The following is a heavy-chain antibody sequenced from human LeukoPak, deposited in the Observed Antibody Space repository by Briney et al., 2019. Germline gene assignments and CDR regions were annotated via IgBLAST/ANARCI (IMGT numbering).Heavy chain of an antibody. D-gene: IGHD6-13*01. CDR3: AKDMYSSSWYYFDY. CDR1: GFTFSSYG. J-gene: IGHJ4*02. Sequence: PGGSLRLSCAASGFTFSSYGMHWVRQAPGKGLEWVAVISYDGSNKYYAHSVKGRFTISRDNSKNTLYLQMNSLRAEDTAVYYCAKDMYSSSWYYFDYWGQGTLVTVSS. CDR2: ISYDGSNK. V-gene: IGHV3-30*18.